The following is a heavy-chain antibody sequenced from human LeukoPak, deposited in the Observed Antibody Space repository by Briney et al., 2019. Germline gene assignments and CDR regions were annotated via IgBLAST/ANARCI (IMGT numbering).Heavy chain of an antibody. V-gene: IGHV1-46*01. J-gene: IGHJ4*02. D-gene: IGHD3-3*01. CDR3: ARADFWSEFDY. Sequence: GASVKVSCKASGYTFTSYYMRWVRQAPGQGLEWMGIINPSGGSTSYAQKFQGRVTMTRDTSTRTVYMELSSLRSEDTAVYYCARADFWSEFDYWGQGTLVTVSS. CDR2: INPSGGST. CDR1: GYTFTSYY.